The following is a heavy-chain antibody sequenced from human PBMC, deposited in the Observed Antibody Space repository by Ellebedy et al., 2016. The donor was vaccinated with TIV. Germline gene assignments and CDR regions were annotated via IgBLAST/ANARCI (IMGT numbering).Heavy chain of an antibody. J-gene: IGHJ4*02. D-gene: IGHD3-10*01. V-gene: IGHV3-23*01. CDR3: VTRITRNY. Sequence: PGGSLRLSCAASGFTFTNYGMSRVRQAPGKGLEWVSAISGSGSSTYYADSVKGRFTISRDNSKNTLYLQMNSLRAEDTAVYYCVTRITRNYWGQGTLVTVSS. CDR1: GFTFTNYG. CDR2: ISGSGSST.